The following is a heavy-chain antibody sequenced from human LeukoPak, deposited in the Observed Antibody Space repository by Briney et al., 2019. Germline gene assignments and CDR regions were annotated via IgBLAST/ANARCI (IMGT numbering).Heavy chain of an antibody. CDR3: ARRAQVERRHSQFDY. Sequence: SVKVSCKASGCTFSSYAISWVRQAPGQGLEWMGGIIPIFGTANYAQKFQGRVTMTRDMSTSTVYMELSSLRSEDTAVFYCARRAQVERRHSQFDYWGQGTLVTVSS. J-gene: IGHJ4*02. D-gene: IGHD1-1*01. CDR1: GCTFSSYA. CDR2: IIPIFGTA. V-gene: IGHV1-69*05.